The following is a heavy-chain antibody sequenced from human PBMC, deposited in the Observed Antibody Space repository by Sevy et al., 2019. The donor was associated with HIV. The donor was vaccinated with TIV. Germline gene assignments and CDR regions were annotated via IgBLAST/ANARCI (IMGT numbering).Heavy chain of an antibody. CDR2: IYPGDSDT. Sequence: GESLKISCKGSGYSFTSYWIGWVRQMPGKGLEWMGIIYPGDSDTRYSPSFQGQVTISADKSISTAYLQWSSLKASDTAMYYCARHSYDSNPGGPLEHDYWGQGTLVTVSS. V-gene: IGHV5-51*01. CDR1: GYSFTSYW. CDR3: ARHSYDSNPGGPLEHDY. J-gene: IGHJ4*02. D-gene: IGHD3-22*01.